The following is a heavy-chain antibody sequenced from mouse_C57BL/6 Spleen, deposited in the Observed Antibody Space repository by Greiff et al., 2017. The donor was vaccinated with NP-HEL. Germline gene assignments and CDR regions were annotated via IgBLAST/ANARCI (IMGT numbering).Heavy chain of an antibody. Sequence: QVQLQQPGAELVKPGASVKLSCKASGYTFTSYWMHWVKQRPGQGLEWIGMIHPNSGSTNYNEKFKSKATLTVDKSSSTAYMQLSSLTSEDSAVYYCERWDQGYAMDYWGQGTSVTVSS. CDR1: GYTFTSYW. J-gene: IGHJ4*01. V-gene: IGHV1-64*01. CDR2: IHPNSGST. D-gene: IGHD4-1*01. CDR3: ERWDQGYAMDY.